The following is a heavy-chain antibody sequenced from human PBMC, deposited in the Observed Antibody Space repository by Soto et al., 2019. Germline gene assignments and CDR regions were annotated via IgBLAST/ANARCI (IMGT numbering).Heavy chain of an antibody. Sequence: VKVSCKACGGTFSSYAISWVRQAPGQGLAWMGGITPIFGTANYAQKFQGRVTITADESTSTAYMELSSLRSEDTAVYYCARAIGYYDCSGPYYFDYWGQGTLVTVSP. CDR3: ARAIGYYDCSGPYYFDY. J-gene: IGHJ4*02. CDR2: ITPIFGTA. D-gene: IGHD3-22*01. V-gene: IGHV1-69*13. CDR1: GGTFSSYA.